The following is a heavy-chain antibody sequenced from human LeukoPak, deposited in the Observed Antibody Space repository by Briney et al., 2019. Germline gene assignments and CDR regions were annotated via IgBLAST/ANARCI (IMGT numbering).Heavy chain of an antibody. V-gene: IGHV4-39*07. CDR1: GGSISGSSYY. Sequence: SETLSLTCTVSGGSISGSSYYWGWIRQPPGKGLEWIGEINHSGSTNYNPSLKSRVTISVDTSKNQFSLKLSSVTAADTAVYYCARGTTHTYYYGSGSYYNAWGQGTLVTVSS. CDR2: INHSGST. D-gene: IGHD3-10*01. CDR3: ARGTTHTYYYGSGSYYNA. J-gene: IGHJ5*02.